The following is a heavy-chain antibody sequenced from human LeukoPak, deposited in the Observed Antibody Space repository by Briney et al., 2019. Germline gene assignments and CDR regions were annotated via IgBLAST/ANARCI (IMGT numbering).Heavy chain of an antibody. CDR1: GFTFSSYC. J-gene: IGHJ4*02. CDR3: AKDGEDIPTVSIAARPGEYYFDY. V-gene: IGHV3-30*18. CDR2: ISYDGSNK. D-gene: IGHD6-6*01. Sequence: PGGSLRLSCAASGFTFSSYCMHWVRQAAGKWLEWVAVISYDGSNKYYADSVKGRFNISRDNSKNTLYLQMNSLRAEDTAVYYCAKDGEDIPTVSIAARPGEYYFDYWGQGTLVTVSS.